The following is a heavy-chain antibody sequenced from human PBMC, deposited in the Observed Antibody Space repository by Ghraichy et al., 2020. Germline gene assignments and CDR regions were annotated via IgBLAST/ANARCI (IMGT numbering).Heavy chain of an antibody. CDR2: INHSGST. CDR3: ARAGYSSSWYWFDP. D-gene: IGHD6-13*01. J-gene: IGHJ5*02. CDR1: GGSFSGYY. Sequence: SETLSLTCAVYGGSFSGYYWSWIRQPPGKGLEWIGEINHSGSTNYNPSLKSRVTISVDTSKNQFSLKLSSVTAADTAVYYCARAGYSSSWYWFDPWGQGTLVTVSS. V-gene: IGHV4-34*01.